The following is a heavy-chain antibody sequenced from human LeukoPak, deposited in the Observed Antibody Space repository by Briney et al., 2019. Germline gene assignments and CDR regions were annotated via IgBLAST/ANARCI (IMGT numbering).Heavy chain of an antibody. Sequence: GGSLXLSCAAFGFTFSSYSMNWVRQAPGKGLEWVSSTTSSSSYIYYADSVKGRFTISRDNAKNSLYLQMNSLRAEDTAVYYCARASASGGHYYFDYWGQGTLVTVSS. CDR3: ARASASGGHYYFDY. CDR1: GFTFSSYS. V-gene: IGHV3-21*01. D-gene: IGHD3-10*01. J-gene: IGHJ4*02. CDR2: TTSSSSYI.